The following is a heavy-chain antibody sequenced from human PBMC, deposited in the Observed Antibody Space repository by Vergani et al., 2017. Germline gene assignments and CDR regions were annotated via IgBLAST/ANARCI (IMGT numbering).Heavy chain of an antibody. D-gene: IGHD6-19*01. CDR2: IHYSENT. CDR1: FDSIRNLY. J-gene: IGHJ5*02. V-gene: IGHV4-59*11. Sequence: QVQLQESGPGLVKSSETLSLTCSVSFDSIRNLYCNWIRQPPGKGLEWIGTIHYSENTNYNPSLKTRVTISVDTSKNLFSLTLTSVTAADTAVYYCSSDTHSGKRADRWGKGNLVTV. CDR3: SSDTHSGKRADR.